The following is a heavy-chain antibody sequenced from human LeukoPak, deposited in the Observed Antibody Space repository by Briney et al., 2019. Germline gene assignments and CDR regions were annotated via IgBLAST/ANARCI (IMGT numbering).Heavy chain of an antibody. Sequence: PSQTLSLTCTVSGGSISSGSYYWSWIRQPAGKGLEWIGRIYTSGSTNYNPSLKSRVTISVDTSKNQFSLKLSSVTAADTAEYYCARDSDYSNYIHWFDPWGQGTLVTVSS. CDR1: GGSISSGSYY. CDR2: IYTSGST. D-gene: IGHD4-11*01. J-gene: IGHJ5*02. CDR3: ARDSDYSNYIHWFDP. V-gene: IGHV4-61*02.